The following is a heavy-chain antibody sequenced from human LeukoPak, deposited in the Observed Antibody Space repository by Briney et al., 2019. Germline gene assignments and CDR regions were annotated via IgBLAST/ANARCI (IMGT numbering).Heavy chain of an antibody. CDR2: IYHSGST. Sequence: SETLSLTCTVSGYSISSGYYWGWIRQPPGKGLEWIGSIYHSGSTSYNPSLKSRVTISVDTSKNQFSLNLSSVTGADTAVYYCARSPTSMIVGHYYYYMDVWGKGTTVTVSS. V-gene: IGHV4-38-2*02. J-gene: IGHJ6*03. D-gene: IGHD3-22*01. CDR1: GYSISSGYY. CDR3: ARSPTSMIVGHYYYYMDV.